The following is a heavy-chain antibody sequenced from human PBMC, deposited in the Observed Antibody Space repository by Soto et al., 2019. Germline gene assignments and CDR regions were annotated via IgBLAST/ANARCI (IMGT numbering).Heavy chain of an antibody. CDR1: GYSVSSNSAA. D-gene: IGHD2-15*01. CDR2: TYYRPKWYN. V-gene: IGHV6-1*01. CDR3: ARHTPAISISDH. Sequence: SQTPSLTCAISGYSVSSNSAAWSWIRQAPSRGLEWLGRTYYRPKWYNDYAVSVKSRITINSDTSKNQFSLQLKSVTPEDTAVYYCARHTPAISISDHWGQGTLVTVSS. J-gene: IGHJ4*02.